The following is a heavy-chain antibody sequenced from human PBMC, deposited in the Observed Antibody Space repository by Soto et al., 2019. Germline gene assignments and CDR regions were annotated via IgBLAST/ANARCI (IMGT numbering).Heavy chain of an antibody. CDR3: ARGSHHYDILTGYHQYYFDY. V-gene: IGHV1-69*06. J-gene: IGHJ4*02. Sequence: GASVKVSCKASGGTFSSYAISWVRQAPGQGLEWMGGIIPIFGTANYAQKFQGRVTITADKSTSTAYMELSSLRSEDTAVYYCARGSHHYDILTGYHQYYFDYWGQGTLVTVSS. CDR2: IIPIFGTA. CDR1: GGTFSSYA. D-gene: IGHD3-9*01.